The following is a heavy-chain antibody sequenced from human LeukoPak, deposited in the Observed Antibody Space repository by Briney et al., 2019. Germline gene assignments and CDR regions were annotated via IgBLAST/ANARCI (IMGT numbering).Heavy chain of an antibody. CDR2: IYSGGST. CDR1: GFTVSSNY. D-gene: IGHD3-10*01. Sequence: GGSLRLSCSASGFTVSSNYMSWVRQAPGKGLEWVSVIYSGGSTYYADSVKGRFTISRDNSKNTLYLQMNSLRAEDTAVYYCARDGTYYYGSGSFDAFDIWGQGTMVTVSS. CDR3: ARDGTYYYGSGSFDAFDI. J-gene: IGHJ3*02. V-gene: IGHV3-66*01.